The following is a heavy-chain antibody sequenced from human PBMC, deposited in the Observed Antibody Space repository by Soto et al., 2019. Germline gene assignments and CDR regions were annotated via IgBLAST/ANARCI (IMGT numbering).Heavy chain of an antibody. CDR2: IYHSGST. V-gene: IGHV4-30-2*01. J-gene: IGHJ4*02. CDR3: ARGNVVAIDY. Sequence: PSETLSLTCTVSGGSISSGDYYWSWIRQPPGKGLEWIGYIYHSGSTYYNPSLKSRVTISVDRSKNQFSLKLSSVTAADTAVYYCARGNVVAIDYWGQGTLVTVSS. CDR1: GGSISSGDYY. D-gene: IGHD2-21*01.